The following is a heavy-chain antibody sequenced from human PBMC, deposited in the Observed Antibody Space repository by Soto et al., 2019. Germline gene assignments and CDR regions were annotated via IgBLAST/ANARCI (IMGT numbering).Heavy chain of an antibody. CDR1: GFTFGSYA. Sequence: QVQLVESGGGVVQPGRSLRLSCAASGFTFGSYAMHWVRQAPGKGLEWVAVISYDGSNKYYADSVKGRFTISRDNSKNTLYLQMNSLRAEDTAVYYCARPLWRNDYNWGYFDLWGRGTLVTGSS. V-gene: IGHV3-30-3*01. D-gene: IGHD4-4*01. CDR3: ARPLWRNDYNWGYFDL. CDR2: ISYDGSNK. J-gene: IGHJ2*01.